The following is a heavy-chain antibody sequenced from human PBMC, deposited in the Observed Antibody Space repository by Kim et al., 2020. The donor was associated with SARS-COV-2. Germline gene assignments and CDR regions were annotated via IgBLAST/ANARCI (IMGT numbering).Heavy chain of an antibody. Sequence: PPPQGRVTISADTSKNPFSLKLGSVTAADTAVYYCARAGYYYDSSGYLDYWGQGTLVTVSS. V-gene: IGHV4-30-2*04. J-gene: IGHJ4*02. D-gene: IGHD3-22*01. CDR3: ARAGYYYDSSGYLDY.